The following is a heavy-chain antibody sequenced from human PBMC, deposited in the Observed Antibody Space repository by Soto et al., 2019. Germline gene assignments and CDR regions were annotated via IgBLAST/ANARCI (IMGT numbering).Heavy chain of an antibody. CDR1: GYTFTSYD. J-gene: IGHJ6*03. CDR2: MNPNSGNT. CDR3: ARGKVLLLFCELFPDYYYYYIDF. Sequence: ASVKVSCKASGYTFTSYDINWVRQATGQGLEWMGWMNPNSGNTGYAQKFQGRVTMTRNTSISTAYMELSSLRSEDTAVYYCARGKVLLLFCELFPDYYYYYIDFWGKGTTVTVSS. V-gene: IGHV1-8*01. D-gene: IGHD3-10*01.